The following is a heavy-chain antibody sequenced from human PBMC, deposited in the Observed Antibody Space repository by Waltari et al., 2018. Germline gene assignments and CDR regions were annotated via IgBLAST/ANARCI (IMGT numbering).Heavy chain of an antibody. CDR3: ARSPDQPDSLDYYLDV. CDR1: GFSFSIYA. CDR2: ISSNGVST. Sequence: EVQLVESGGGLVQPGGSLRLSCAASGFSFSIYAMHWVRQAPGKGLEYVSAISSNGVSTYYANSMKGRLSISRVNSKNTLYLQMGSLRAEDMAVYYCARSPDQPDSLDYYLDVWGKGTTVTVSS. V-gene: IGHV3-64*01. J-gene: IGHJ6*03. D-gene: IGHD2-21*01.